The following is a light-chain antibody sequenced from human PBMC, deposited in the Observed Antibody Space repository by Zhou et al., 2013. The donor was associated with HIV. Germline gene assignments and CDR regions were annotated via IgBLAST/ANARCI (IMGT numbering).Light chain of an antibody. CDR1: QDINNF. Sequence: DIQMTQSPSSLSASVGDRVTITCQASQDINNFLNWYQQKPGKAPTLLIYAASTLQSGVSSRFRGGGSGTGFTLTISSLQPEDFASYYCQQSYNIPVTFGPGTRLDIK. CDR3: QQSYNIPVT. CDR2: AAS. J-gene: IGKJ5*01. V-gene: IGKV1-39*01.